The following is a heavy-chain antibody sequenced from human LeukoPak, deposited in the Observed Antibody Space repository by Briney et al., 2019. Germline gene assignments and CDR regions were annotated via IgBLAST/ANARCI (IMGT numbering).Heavy chain of an antibody. CDR1: GYTFTSYY. Sequence: ASVKVSCKASGYTFTSYYMHWVRQAPGQGLEWMGIINPSGGSTNYAQKFQGRVTMTRDMSTSTVYMELSSLRSEDTAVYYCAREAFYYDSNAFVRAFDIWGQGTMATVSS. CDR2: INPSGGST. CDR3: AREAFYYDSNAFVRAFDI. J-gene: IGHJ3*02. D-gene: IGHD3-22*01. V-gene: IGHV1-46*01.